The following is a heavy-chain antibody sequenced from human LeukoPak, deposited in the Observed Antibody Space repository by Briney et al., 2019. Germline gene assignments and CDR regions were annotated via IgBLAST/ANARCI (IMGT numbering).Heavy chain of an antibody. CDR2: IRPVNNRM. CDR3: VREGSGGTYDY. J-gene: IGHJ4*02. D-gene: IGHD3-16*01. V-gene: IGHV1-46*01. Sequence: ASVKVSCKASGYTFTAYYIQWVRQAPGQGPEWMGTIRPVNNRMSYAQRFQGRVAMTSDMSTTTGYMELSSLRSEDTAVYYCVREGSGGTYDYWGQGTLVTVSS. CDR1: GYTFTAYY.